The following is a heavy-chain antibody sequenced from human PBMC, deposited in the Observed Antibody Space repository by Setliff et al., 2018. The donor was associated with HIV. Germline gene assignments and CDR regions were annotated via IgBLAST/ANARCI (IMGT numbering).Heavy chain of an antibody. CDR3: ARQGQLGSE. J-gene: IGHJ4*02. CDR1: GGSISRYS. CDR2: IYYSGST. D-gene: IGHD1-1*01. Sequence: SETLSLTCTVSGGSISRYSWTWIRQPPGKELEWIGYIYYSGSTNYNPSLKGRVTISVDTSKNQFSLKLSSVTAADTAVYYCARQGQLGSEWGQGTLVTVSS. V-gene: IGHV4-59*08.